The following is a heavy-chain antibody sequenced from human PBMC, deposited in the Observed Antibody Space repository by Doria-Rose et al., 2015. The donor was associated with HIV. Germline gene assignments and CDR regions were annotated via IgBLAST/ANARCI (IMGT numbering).Heavy chain of an antibody. D-gene: IGHD6-13*01. J-gene: IGHJ4*02. V-gene: IGHV2-26*01. CDR2: IFSDDER. Sequence: QVTLKESGPVLVKPTETLTLTCTVSGVSLSSPGMGVSWIRQPPGNALEWLANIFSDDERSYKTSLKSRLTISRGTYKRQVVLTMTDMDPVDTATYYCARIKSSRWYHKYYFDFWGQGTLVIVSA. CDR1: GVSLSSPGMG. CDR3: ARIKSSRWYHKYYFDF.